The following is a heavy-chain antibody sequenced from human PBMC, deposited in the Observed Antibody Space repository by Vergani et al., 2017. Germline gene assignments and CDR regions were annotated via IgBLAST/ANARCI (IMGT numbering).Heavy chain of an antibody. V-gene: IGHV3-13*01. CDR2: IGTAGDT. Sequence: EVQLVESGGGLVQPGGSLRLSCAASGFTFSSYDMHWVRQATGKGLEWVSAIGTAGDTYYPGSVKGRFTISRENAKNSLYLQMNSLRAGDTAVYYCARQCSSTSCFGAFDIWGQGTMVTVSS. J-gene: IGHJ3*02. D-gene: IGHD2-2*01. CDR3: ARQCSSTSCFGAFDI. CDR1: GFTFSSYD.